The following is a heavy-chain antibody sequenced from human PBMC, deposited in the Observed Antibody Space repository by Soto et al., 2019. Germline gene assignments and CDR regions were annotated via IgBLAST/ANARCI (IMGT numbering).Heavy chain of an antibody. J-gene: IGHJ4*02. CDR1: GFPFTSYG. Sequence: QVQLVESGGGVVQPGRSLRLSCAASGFPFTSYGMHWVREGPDKGLEWVAIISYDGSDKYYADSVKGRFTISRDNSKNTLSLQMNSLRPADTALYYCVGGQYYFDYRGQGTLVIVSS. CDR2: ISYDGSDK. D-gene: IGHD3-10*01. CDR3: VGGQYYFDY. V-gene: IGHV3-30*03.